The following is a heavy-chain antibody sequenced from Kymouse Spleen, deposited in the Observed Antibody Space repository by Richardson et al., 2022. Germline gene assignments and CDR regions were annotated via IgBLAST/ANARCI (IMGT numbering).Heavy chain of an antibody. CDR3: TRGSSWYSSFDY. Sequence: EVQLVESGGGLVQPGGSLKLSCAASGFTFSGSAMHWVRQASGKGLEWVGRIRSKANSYATAYAASVKGRFTISRDDSKNTAYLQMNSLKTEDTAVYYCTRGSSWYSSFDYWGQGTLVTVSS. CDR1: GFTFSGSA. CDR2: IRSKANSYAT. D-gene: IGHD6-13*01. J-gene: IGHJ4*02. V-gene: IGHV3-73*02.